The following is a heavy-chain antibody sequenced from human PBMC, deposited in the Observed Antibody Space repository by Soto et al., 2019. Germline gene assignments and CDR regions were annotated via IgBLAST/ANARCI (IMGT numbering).Heavy chain of an antibody. V-gene: IGHV1-8*02. D-gene: IGHD1-1*01. CDR2: MNPNSGNT. J-gene: IGHJ4*02. CDR3: ARDKVVGATGN. CDR1: CYTFIGYG. Sequence: ASVKGSCKASCYTFIGYGISGVRQATGQGLEWMGWMNPNSGNTVYAQKFQGRVTMTRNTSISTAYMELSSLRSEDTAVYYCARDKVVGATGNWGQGTLVTVSS.